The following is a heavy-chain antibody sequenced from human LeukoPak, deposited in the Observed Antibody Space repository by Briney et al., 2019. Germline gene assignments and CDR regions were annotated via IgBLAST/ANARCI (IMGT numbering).Heavy chain of an antibody. CDR2: ITGGGDDT. V-gene: IGHV3-23*01. CDR3: AKGSSSSRPYYFDY. D-gene: IGHD6-6*01. Sequence: GSLRLSCTASGFTFSNYAMSWVRQAPGKGLEWISAITGGGDDTYHADSVKGRLTISRDNSKNTLYLQMNSLRVEDTAVYYCAKGSSSSRPYYFDYWGQGALVTVSS. J-gene: IGHJ4*02. CDR1: GFTFSNYA.